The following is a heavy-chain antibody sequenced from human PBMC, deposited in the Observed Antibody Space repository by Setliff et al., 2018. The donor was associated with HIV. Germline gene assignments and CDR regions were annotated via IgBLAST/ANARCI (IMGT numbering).Heavy chain of an antibody. CDR3: AKGYYHDSRGYPTGPAFDI. D-gene: IGHD3-22*01. V-gene: IGHV1-69*10. CDR2: LIPILGIA. J-gene: IGHJ3*02. CDR1: GGAFSGYA. Sequence: ASVKVSCKASGGAFSGYALSWVRQAPGQGLEWMGGLIPILGIAQYAQKFHGRVMISADTSTTTAYLEVSSLRSEDTAVYYCAKGYYHDSRGYPTGPAFDIWAKGQWSPSPQ.